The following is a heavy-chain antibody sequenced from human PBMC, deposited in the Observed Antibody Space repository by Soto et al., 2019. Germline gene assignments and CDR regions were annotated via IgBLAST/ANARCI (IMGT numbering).Heavy chain of an antibody. D-gene: IGHD2-21*02. Sequence: QVQLVQSGAEVKKPGSSVKVSCKASGGTFSSYTSSWVRQAPGQGLEWMGRIITIIGIANYAQKFQGRVTITADKSTSTAYMELSSLRSEDTAVYYCARLRAYCGGYCYSREDSFDYCGQGTLVTVSS. CDR3: ARLRAYCGGYCYSREDSFDY. J-gene: IGHJ4*02. V-gene: IGHV1-69*02. CDR2: IITIIGIA. CDR1: GGTFSSYT.